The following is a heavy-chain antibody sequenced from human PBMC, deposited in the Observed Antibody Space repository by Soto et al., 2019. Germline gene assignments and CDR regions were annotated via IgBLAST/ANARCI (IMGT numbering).Heavy chain of an antibody. V-gene: IGHV3-23*01. Sequence: PGGSLRLSCAASGFTFSSYAMSWVRQAPGKGLEWVSAISGSGGSTYYADSVKGRFTISRDNSKNTLYLQMNSLRAEDTAVYYCATAGGLDYYYYYGMDVWGKGTKVTVSS. CDR2: ISGSGGST. D-gene: IGHD3-10*01. J-gene: IGHJ6*04. CDR1: GFTFSSYA. CDR3: ATAGGLDYYYYYGMDV.